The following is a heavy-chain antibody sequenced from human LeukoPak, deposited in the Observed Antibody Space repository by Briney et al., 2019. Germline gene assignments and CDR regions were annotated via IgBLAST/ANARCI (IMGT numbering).Heavy chain of an antibody. CDR2: IHSSGST. CDR3: ARGSKAIYYTLDY. J-gene: IGHJ4*02. D-gene: IGHD1-26*01. V-gene: IGHV4-4*07. Sequence: SETLSLTCTVSGGSISSYYWNWIRQPAGGELEWIGRIHSSGSTNYNPSLKGRITVSLDTSRNQFSLQLTSVAAADTAVYYCARGSKAIYYTLDYWGQGTLVTVSS. CDR1: GGSISSYY.